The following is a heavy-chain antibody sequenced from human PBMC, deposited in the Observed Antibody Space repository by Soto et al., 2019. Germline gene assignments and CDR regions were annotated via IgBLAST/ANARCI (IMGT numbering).Heavy chain of an antibody. D-gene: IGHD3-3*01. Sequence: GGSLRLSFAASGFTFSSYAMSWVRQAPGKGLEWVSSISCSGGSTYYADSVKVRLTISRDNSKNTLYLQMNSLIAEDTAVYYCAKAPLTYDFWSVYYPLHXWGQGTLVTVSX. V-gene: IGHV3-23*01. CDR2: ISCSGGST. J-gene: IGHJ4*02. CDR1: GFTFSSYA. CDR3: AKAPLTYDFWSVYYPLHX.